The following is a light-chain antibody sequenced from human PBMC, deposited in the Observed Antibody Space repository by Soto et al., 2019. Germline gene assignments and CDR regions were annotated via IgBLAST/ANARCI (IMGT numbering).Light chain of an antibody. CDR2: AAS. CDR1: QRIVTW. Sequence: DIQLTQSPAALSAYVGDRVAMTCRASQRIVTWLAWFQQKPGKAPKILVYAASSLAGGVPSRFSGSGSGTDFTLTITSLQPDDFATYYCHFYNSYSPTFGQGTRLEFK. CDR3: HFYNSYSPT. J-gene: IGKJ1*01. V-gene: IGKV1-5*01.